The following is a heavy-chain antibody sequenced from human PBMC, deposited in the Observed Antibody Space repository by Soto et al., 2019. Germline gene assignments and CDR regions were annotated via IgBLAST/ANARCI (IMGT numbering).Heavy chain of an antibody. Sequence: SGTLSLTCTVSGGSVTNSSYYWGWIRQSPGKGLEWIGSVYYRGRSYSKSSVKSRVTISVDTSKNRFSLSLNSVTASDTAVYFCVSQRTTVPTQASCDYWGPGALVP. D-gene: IGHD4-17*01. CDR3: VSQRTTVPTQASCDY. V-gene: IGHV4-39*01. J-gene: IGHJ4*02. CDR1: GGSVTNSSYY. CDR2: VYYRGRS.